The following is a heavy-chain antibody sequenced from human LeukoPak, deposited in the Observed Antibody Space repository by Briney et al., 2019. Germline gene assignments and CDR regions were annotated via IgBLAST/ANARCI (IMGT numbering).Heavy chain of an antibody. CDR2: ISSNSNTI. CDR1: GFTFSRYS. J-gene: IGHJ4*02. V-gene: IGHV3-48*01. Sequence: PGGSLRLSCADSGFTFSRYSMNWARQAPGKGLEWVSYISSNSNTIYYADSVKGRFTISRDNSKNTLYLQMNSLRAEDTAVYYCARDQVGAVDYWGQGTLVTVSS. D-gene: IGHD1-26*01. CDR3: ARDQVGAVDY.